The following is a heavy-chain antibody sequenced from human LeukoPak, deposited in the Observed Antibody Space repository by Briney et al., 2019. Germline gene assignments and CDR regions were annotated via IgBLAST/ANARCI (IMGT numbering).Heavy chain of an antibody. V-gene: IGHV4-59*08. D-gene: IGHD3-22*01. J-gene: IGHJ4*01. CDR1: GASINNNF. CDR2: IYSSGSA. CDR3: ARHRDYYDT. Sequence: SETLSLTCTVSGASINNNFWTWIRQPPGKGLEWIGYIYSSGSANYNPSLKSRVIISGDTSKNQISLNLTAVTAADTAVYFCARHRDYYDTWGHGTLVTVSS.